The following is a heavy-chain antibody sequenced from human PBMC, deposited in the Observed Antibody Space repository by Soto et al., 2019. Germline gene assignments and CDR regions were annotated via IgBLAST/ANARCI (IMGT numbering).Heavy chain of an antibody. CDR2: IYTGDSDT. CDR3: GRLGAGGLSLFEY. D-gene: IGHD2-15*01. J-gene: IGHJ4*02. V-gene: IGHV5-51*01. Sequence: EVQLVQSGAEVRKPGESLKISCKGSGYIFTDYWIGWVRQMPGKGLEWMGIIYTGDSDTRYSPSFEGQVTISVDKSITTAYLQWSSLKDSDTAMYYCGRLGAGGLSLFEYWGQGTLVTVSS. CDR1: GYIFTDYW.